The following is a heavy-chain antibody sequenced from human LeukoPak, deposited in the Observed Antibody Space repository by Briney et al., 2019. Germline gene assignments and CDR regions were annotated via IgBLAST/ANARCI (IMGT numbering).Heavy chain of an antibody. D-gene: IGHD5-18*01. CDR3: ARVRYSYAQPYYYYYYYMDV. J-gene: IGHJ6*03. V-gene: IGHV4-4*07. CDR2: IYTSGST. Sequence: SETLSLTCTVSGGSISSYYWSWIRQPAGKGLEWIGRIYTSGSTNYNPSLKSRVTMSVDTSKNQFSLKLSSVTAADTAVYYSARVRYSYAQPYYYYYYYMDVWGKGTTVTVSS. CDR1: GGSISSYY.